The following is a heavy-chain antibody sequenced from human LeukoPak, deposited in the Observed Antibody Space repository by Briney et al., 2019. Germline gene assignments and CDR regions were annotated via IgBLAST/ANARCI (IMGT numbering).Heavy chain of an antibody. Sequence: GGSLRLSCAASGFTFSNAWMSWVRQAPGKGLEGVGRIKSKTDGGGPAYDAPVKGRFTISRDASKETLYLQMNSMKTEDTAVYYCTTDQADDFWSGDYYYYYMAVWGKGTTVTVSS. CDR2: IKSKTDGGGP. V-gene: IGHV3-15*01. CDR1: GFTFSNAW. CDR3: TTDQADDFWSGDYYYYYMAV. D-gene: IGHD3-3*01. J-gene: IGHJ6*03.